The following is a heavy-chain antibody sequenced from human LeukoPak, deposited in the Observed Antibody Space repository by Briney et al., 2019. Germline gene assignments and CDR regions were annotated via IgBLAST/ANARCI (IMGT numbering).Heavy chain of an antibody. CDR2: ISSSGSTI. Sequence: GGSLRLSCAAPGFTVSSYEMNWVRQAPGKGLEWVSYISSSGSTIYYADSVKGRFTISRDNAKNSLYLKMNSLRAEATAVYYCASSSSWYGFDYWGQGTLVTVSS. CDR3: ASSSSWYGFDY. D-gene: IGHD6-13*01. J-gene: IGHJ4*02. CDR1: GFTVSSYE. V-gene: IGHV3-48*03.